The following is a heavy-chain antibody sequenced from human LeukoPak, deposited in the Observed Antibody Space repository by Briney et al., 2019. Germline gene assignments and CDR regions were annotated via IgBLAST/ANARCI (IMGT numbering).Heavy chain of an antibody. J-gene: IGHJ6*03. CDR3: ARERRDYFYYYYYMDV. D-gene: IGHD2/OR15-2a*01. CDR1: GGSISSYY. V-gene: IGHV4-59*12. Sequence: SETLSLTCTVSGGSISSYYWSWIRQPPGKGLEWIGYIYYSGSTNYSPSLKSRVTMSVDTSKNQFSLKLSSVTVADTAVYYCARERRDYFYYYYYMDVWGKGTTVIISS. CDR2: IYYSGST.